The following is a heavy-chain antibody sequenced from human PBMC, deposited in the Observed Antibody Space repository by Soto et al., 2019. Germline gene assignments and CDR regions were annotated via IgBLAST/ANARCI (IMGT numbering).Heavy chain of an antibody. CDR1: GFSLSTGRMG. J-gene: IGHJ6*02. CDR3: VRMNADSYQFYYAMDV. Sequence: GSGPTLVNPTETLTLTCTVSGFSLSTGRMGVSWIRQPPGKALEWLAHIFSDNKRSYSTSMQGRLTISKDPSGSQVVLSMTNLDPVDTGTYYCVRMNADSYQFYYAMDVWGQGTTVTVSS. D-gene: IGHD4-17*01. CDR2: IFSDNKR. V-gene: IGHV2-26*01.